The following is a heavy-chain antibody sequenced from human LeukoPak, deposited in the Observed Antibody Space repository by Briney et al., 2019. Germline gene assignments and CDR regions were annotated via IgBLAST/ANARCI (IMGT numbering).Heavy chain of an antibody. CDR1: GGSFSGYY. CDR2: INHSGST. Sequence: SGTLSLTCAVYGGSFSGYYWSWIRQPPGKGLEWIGEINHSGSTNYNPSLKSRVTISVDTSKNQFSLKLSSVTAADTAVYYCARTGPWVRLFRYWGQGTLVTVSS. J-gene: IGHJ4*02. V-gene: IGHV4-34*01. D-gene: IGHD3-22*01. CDR3: ARTGPWVRLFRY.